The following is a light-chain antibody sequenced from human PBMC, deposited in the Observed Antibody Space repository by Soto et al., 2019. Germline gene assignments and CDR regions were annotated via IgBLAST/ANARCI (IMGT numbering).Light chain of an antibody. CDR1: QSVSSSY. CDR2: GAS. V-gene: IGKV3-20*01. J-gene: IGKJ2*01. CDR3: QQYGSSPPYT. Sequence: EIVLTQSPGTLSLSPGERATLSCRASQSVSSSYLAWYQQKPGQALRLLIYGASSRATGIPDRFSGSGSVTDFTLTISRLESEDCAVYYCQQYGSSPPYTFGQGTKLEIK.